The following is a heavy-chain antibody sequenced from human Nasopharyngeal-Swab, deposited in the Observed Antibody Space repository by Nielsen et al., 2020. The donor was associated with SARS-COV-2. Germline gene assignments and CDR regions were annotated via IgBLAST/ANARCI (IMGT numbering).Heavy chain of an antibody. CDR3: ARSLHSSSWYQVAGWGSYYFDY. V-gene: IGHV6-1*01. J-gene: IGHJ4*02. CDR2: TYSRSKWYN. D-gene: IGHD6-13*01. Sequence: SQTLSLTCAISGDRVSSNSAAWNWFRQSPSRGLEWLGRTYSRSKWYNDYAVSLKSRIIIDPDTSKNQFSLQLNSVTPEDTAVYYCARSLHSSSWYQVAGWGSYYFDYWGQGTPVTVSS. CDR1: GDRVSSNSAA.